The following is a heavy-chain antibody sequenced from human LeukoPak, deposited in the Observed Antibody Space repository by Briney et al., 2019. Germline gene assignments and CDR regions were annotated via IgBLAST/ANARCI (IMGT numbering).Heavy chain of an antibody. Sequence: SETLSLTCTVSGGSISSSSYYWSWIRQPPGKGLEWIGEINHSGSTNYNPSLKSRVTISVDTSKNQFSLKLSSVTAADTAVYYCARHASSSWYPRGRECFDYWGQGTLVTVSS. CDR3: ARHASSSWYPRGRECFDY. V-gene: IGHV4-39*01. J-gene: IGHJ4*02. CDR1: GGSISSSSYY. D-gene: IGHD6-13*01. CDR2: INHSGST.